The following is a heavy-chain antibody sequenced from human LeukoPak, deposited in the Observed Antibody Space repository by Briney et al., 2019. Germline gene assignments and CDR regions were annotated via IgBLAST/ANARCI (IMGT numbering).Heavy chain of an antibody. CDR3: ARDRLRLGYERTNWFDP. Sequence: GASVKVSCKASGYTFTSYGISWVRQAPGQGLEWMGWISAYNGNTNYAQKLQGRVTMTRDTSINTAYMELSRLRSDDMAVYYCARDRLRLGYERTNWFDPWGQGTLVTVSS. J-gene: IGHJ5*02. CDR1: GYTFTSYG. CDR2: ISAYNGNT. V-gene: IGHV1-18*03. D-gene: IGHD2-15*01.